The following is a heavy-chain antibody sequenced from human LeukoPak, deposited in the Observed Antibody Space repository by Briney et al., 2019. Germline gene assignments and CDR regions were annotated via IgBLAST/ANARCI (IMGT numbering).Heavy chain of an antibody. CDR1: GGSFSGHY. J-gene: IGHJ4*02. CDR2: INHSGST. D-gene: IGHD3-22*01. CDR3: ARVRITMIVVGLDY. V-gene: IGHV4-34*01. Sequence: SETLSLTCAVYGGSFSGHYWSWIRQPPGKGLEWIGEINHSGSTNYNPSLKSRVTISVDTSKNQFSLKLSSVTAADTAVYYCARVRITMIVVGLDYWGQGTLVTVSS.